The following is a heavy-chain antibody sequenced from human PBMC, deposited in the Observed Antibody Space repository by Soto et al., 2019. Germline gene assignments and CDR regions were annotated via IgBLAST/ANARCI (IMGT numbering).Heavy chain of an antibody. Sequence: QVQLVQSGAEVKKPGASVKVSCKASGYTFTSYGISWVRQAPGQGLEWMGWISAYNGNTNYAQKLQGRVNMTTDTSTSTAYMELRSLRSDDTALYYCARYCSGGSCYSGPFGYYYYYMDVWGKGTKVTVSS. V-gene: IGHV1-18*01. CDR1: GYTFTSYG. D-gene: IGHD2-15*01. J-gene: IGHJ6*03. CDR2: ISAYNGNT. CDR3: ARYCSGGSCYSGPFGYYYYYMDV.